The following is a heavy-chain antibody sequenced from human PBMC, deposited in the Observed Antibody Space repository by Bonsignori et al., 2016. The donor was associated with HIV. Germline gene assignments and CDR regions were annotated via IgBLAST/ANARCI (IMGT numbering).Heavy chain of an antibody. D-gene: IGHD3-22*01. CDR3: ARAYYYDSRQHFDY. V-gene: IGHV3-21*01. CDR1: GFTFSSYS. CDR2: ISSSSSYI. J-gene: IGHJ4*02. Sequence: GESLKISCAASGFTFSSYSMNWVRQAPGKGLEWVSSISSSSSYINYADSVKGRFTISRDNAKNSLYLQMNSLRAEDTAVYYCARAYYYDSRQHFDYWGQGTPVTVSS.